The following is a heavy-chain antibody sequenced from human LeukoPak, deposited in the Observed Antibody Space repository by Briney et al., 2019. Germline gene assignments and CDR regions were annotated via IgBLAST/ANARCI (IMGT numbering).Heavy chain of an antibody. CDR2: IYSGGST. V-gene: IGHV3-66*01. J-gene: IGHJ3*02. D-gene: IGHD6-19*01. CDR1: GFTVSSNY. CDR3: ARGSYISVAGTSAFDI. Sequence: GGSLRLSCAASGFTVSSNYMSWVRQAPGKGLEWVSVIYSGGSTYYADSVKGRFTISRDNSKNTLYLQMNSLRAEDTAVYYCARGSYISVAGTSAFDIWGQGTMVTVSS.